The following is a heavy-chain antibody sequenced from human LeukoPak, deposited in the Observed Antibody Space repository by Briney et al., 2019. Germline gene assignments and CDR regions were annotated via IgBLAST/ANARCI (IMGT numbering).Heavy chain of an antibody. Sequence: SETLSLTCNVSGGSISTTNYYWGWIRQPPGEGLEWLGNINYSGSTYYNPPLQSRVTFFADASTNHLSPQLTSVTATDTAVYYCARTYPDCDYWGQGTLVTVSS. CDR2: INYSGST. CDR3: ARTYPDCDY. CDR1: GGSISTTNYY. D-gene: IGHD2-21*02. V-gene: IGHV4-39*02. J-gene: IGHJ4*02.